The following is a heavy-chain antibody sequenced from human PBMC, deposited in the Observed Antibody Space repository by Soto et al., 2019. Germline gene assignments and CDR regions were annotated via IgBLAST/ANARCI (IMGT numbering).Heavy chain of an antibody. J-gene: IGHJ5*02. V-gene: IGHV1-18*01. CDR3: AKESNIQLWFENWFDP. Sequence: GVSVKVSCKASGYTFTSYGISWVRQAPGQGLEWMGWISAYNGNTNYAQKLQGRVTMTTDTSTSTAYMELRSLRSDDTAVYYCAKESNIQLWFENWFDPWGQGTLVTVSS. CDR1: GYTFTSYG. CDR2: ISAYNGNT. D-gene: IGHD5-18*01.